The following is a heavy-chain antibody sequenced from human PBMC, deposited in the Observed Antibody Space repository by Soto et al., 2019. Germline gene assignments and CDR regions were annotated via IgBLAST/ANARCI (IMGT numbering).Heavy chain of an antibody. CDR2: SYYTGNN. CDR1: GDSISSPHYY. J-gene: IGHJ4*02. Sequence: QVHLQESGPGLVKPSQTLSLSCTVSGDSISSPHYYWTWIRQPPGKGREWVGYSYYTGNNFYNPALKSRVAMSVDPSTNQFSLKLASVTDADTAVYFCAREPKQNYDSSPWNGGFDSWGPGTLVTVSS. CDR3: AREPKQNYDSSPWNGGFDS. D-gene: IGHD3-22*01. V-gene: IGHV4-30-4*01.